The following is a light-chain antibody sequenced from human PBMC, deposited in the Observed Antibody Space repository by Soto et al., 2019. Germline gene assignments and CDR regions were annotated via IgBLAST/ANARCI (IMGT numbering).Light chain of an antibody. CDR3: QSYDSSLSGSEV. J-gene: IGLJ1*01. CDR2: LNSDGSH. Sequence: QSVLTQSPSASASLGASVKLTCTLSSGHSSYAIAWHQQQPEKGPRYLMKLNSDGSHSKGDGIPDRFSGSSSGAERYLTISSLQSEDEADYYCQSYDSSLSGSEVFGTGTKLTVL. V-gene: IGLV4-69*01. CDR1: SGHSSYA.